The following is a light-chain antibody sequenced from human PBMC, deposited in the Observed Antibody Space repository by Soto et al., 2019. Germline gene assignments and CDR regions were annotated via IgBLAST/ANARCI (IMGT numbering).Light chain of an antibody. CDR2: AAS. V-gene: IGKV3-15*01. J-gene: IGKJ4*01. CDR1: QSISTN. Sequence: EIVMTQSPATLSLSPGERATLFCRASQSISTNLAWYQQKPGQAPRVLIYAASTRATGIPARLSGSGSGTDFSLTISSLQSEDFAVYYCQQYKQCLQLTFGGGTKVEIK. CDR3: QQYKQCLQLT.